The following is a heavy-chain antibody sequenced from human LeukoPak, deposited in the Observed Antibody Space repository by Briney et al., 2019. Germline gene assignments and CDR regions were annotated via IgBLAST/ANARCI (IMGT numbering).Heavy chain of an antibody. V-gene: IGHV3-9*01. Sequence: PGRSLRLSCAASGFTFDDYAMHLVRQAPGEGLGWVSGISWNSGSIGYADSVKGRFTISRDNARNSLYLQMIRLRAEDTALYYCAKDKDRITIIRGVPYFDYWGQGTLVTVSS. D-gene: IGHD3-10*01. CDR3: AKDKDRITIIRGVPYFDY. CDR2: ISWNSGSI. J-gene: IGHJ4*02. CDR1: GFTFDDYA.